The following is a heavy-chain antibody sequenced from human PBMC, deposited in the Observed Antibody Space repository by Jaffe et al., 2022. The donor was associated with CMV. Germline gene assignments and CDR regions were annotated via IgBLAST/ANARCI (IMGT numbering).Heavy chain of an antibody. V-gene: IGHV3-53*01. Sequence: EVQLVESGGGLIQPGGSLSLSCAASGFIITDNYISWVRQAPGKGLEWVSVVYPSGSTYYADSVKGRFTISRDNSKNTLYLQMNTLRAEDTAMYYCARAMGLTAAFDIWGQGTLVTVSS. CDR3: ARAMGLTAAFDI. J-gene: IGHJ3*02. CDR2: VYPSGST. CDR1: GFIITDNY.